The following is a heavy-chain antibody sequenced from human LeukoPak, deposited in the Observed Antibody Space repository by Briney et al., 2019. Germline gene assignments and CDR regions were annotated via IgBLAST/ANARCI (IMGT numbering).Heavy chain of an antibody. CDR2: IYSGENT. CDR1: GFTVSINS. CDR3: ARRAGEYSHPYDY. J-gene: IGHJ4*02. V-gene: IGHV3-53*01. Sequence: PGGSLRLSCTVSGFTVSINSMSWVRQAPGKGLEWVSFIYSGENTHYSDSVKGRFTISRDNSKNTLYLQMNSLRAEDTAVYYCARRAGEYSHPYDYWGQGTLVTVSS. D-gene: IGHD4-17*01.